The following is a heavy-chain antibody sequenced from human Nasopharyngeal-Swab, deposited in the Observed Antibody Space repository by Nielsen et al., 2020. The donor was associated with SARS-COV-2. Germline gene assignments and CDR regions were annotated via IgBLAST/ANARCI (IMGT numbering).Heavy chain of an antibody. Sequence: TLSLTCTVSGGSISSGSYYWSWIRQPAGKGLEWIGRIYTSGSTNYNPSLKSRVTISVDTSKNQFSLKLSSVTAADTAVYYCARESPMPPRGMDVWGQGTTVTVSS. CDR2: IYTSGST. J-gene: IGHJ6*02. V-gene: IGHV4-61*02. D-gene: IGHD2-2*01. CDR1: GGSISSGSYY. CDR3: ARESPMPPRGMDV.